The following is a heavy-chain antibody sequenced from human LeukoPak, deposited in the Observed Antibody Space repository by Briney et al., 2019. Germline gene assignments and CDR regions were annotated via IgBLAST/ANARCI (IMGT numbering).Heavy chain of an antibody. CDR1: GRPFRGYY. CDR3: ARGRRDGYYKIMPFDY. J-gene: IGHJ4*02. Sequence: PSDTLSLTCAVYGRPFRGYYWSWIRQPPGKGLEWIGNINHSGSTNYNPSLQSRVTISVDTSKSQFSLKLTSVTAADTAVYYCARGRRDGYYKIMPFDYWGQGTLVTVSS. CDR2: INHSGST. V-gene: IGHV4-34*01. D-gene: IGHD5-24*01.